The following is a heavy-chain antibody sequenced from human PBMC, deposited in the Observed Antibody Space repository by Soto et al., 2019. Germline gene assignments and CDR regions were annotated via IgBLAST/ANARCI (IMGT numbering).Heavy chain of an antibody. Sequence: GGSMRLSCAASGFTFSSYGMHWVRQSPGKGLEWVAVIWYDGSNKYYADSVKGRFTISRDNSKNTLYLQMNSLRAEDTAVYYCARGGIFGVVIYYYGMDVWGQGTTVTVSS. D-gene: IGHD3-3*01. CDR2: IWYDGSNK. J-gene: IGHJ6*02. V-gene: IGHV3-33*01. CDR1: GFTFSSYG. CDR3: ARGGIFGVVIYYYGMDV.